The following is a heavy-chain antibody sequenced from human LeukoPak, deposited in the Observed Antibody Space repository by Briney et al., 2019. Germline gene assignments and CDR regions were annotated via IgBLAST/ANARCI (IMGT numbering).Heavy chain of an antibody. D-gene: IGHD3-10*01. Sequence: GGSLRLSCAASGFTFSNAWMSWVRQAPGKGLEWVGRIKSKTDGGTTDYAAPVKGRFTISRDDSKNTLHLQMSSLKTEDTAVYYCTTNFYGSGPLDYWGQGTLVTVSS. V-gene: IGHV3-15*01. CDR3: TTNFYGSGPLDY. CDR2: IKSKTDGGTT. CDR1: GFTFSNAW. J-gene: IGHJ4*02.